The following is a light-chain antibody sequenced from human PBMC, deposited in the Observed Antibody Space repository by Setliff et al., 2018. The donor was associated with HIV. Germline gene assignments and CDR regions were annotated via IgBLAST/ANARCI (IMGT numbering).Light chain of an antibody. CDR1: TSDIGSYNR. V-gene: IGLV2-23*02. CDR2: AVN. CDR3: CSYAGSKTFDV. Sequence: QSVLTQPPSVSGSPGQSIIISCTGTTSDIGSYNRVSWYQQRPGTAPKLIIYAVNKRPSGVSNRFSGSKSGTTASLAISGLQADDEADYYCCSYAGSKTFDVFGTGTKVTV. J-gene: IGLJ1*01.